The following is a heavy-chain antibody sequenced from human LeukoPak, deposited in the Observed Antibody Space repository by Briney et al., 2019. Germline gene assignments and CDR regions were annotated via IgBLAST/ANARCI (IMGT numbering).Heavy chain of an antibody. V-gene: IGHV4-34*01. J-gene: IGHJ4*02. Sequence: SETLSLTCAVYGGSFSGYYWSWIRQPPGKGLEWIGEINHSGSTNYNPSLKSRVTISVDTSKNQFSLKLSSVTAADTAVYYCARGDPRYSSGWYYWGQGTLVTVSS. CDR3: ARGDPRYSSGWYY. CDR1: GGSFSGYY. CDR2: INHSGST. D-gene: IGHD6-19*01.